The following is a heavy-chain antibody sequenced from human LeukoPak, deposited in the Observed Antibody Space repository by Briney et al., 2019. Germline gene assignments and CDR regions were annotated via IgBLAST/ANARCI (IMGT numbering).Heavy chain of an antibody. V-gene: IGHV1-3*01. CDR3: ATEGY. CDR1: GYTFTSYI. CDR2: DNAGNGNT. D-gene: IGHD3-22*01. Sequence: ASVKVSCKASGYTFTSYIMHWVRQAPGQRLEWMGWDNAGNGNTKYSQKFQGRDTMTNDISASTAYMELSSLRSEDTALYYCATEGYWGQGTLVTVSS. J-gene: IGHJ4*02.